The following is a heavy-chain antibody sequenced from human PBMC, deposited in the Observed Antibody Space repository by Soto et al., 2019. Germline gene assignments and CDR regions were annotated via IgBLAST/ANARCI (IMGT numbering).Heavy chain of an antibody. Sequence: SETLSLTCAVYGGSFSGYYWSWIRQPPGKGLEWIGEINHSGSTNYNPSLKSRVTISVDTSKNQFSLKLSSVTAADTAVYYCARGTPYDFWSGYTPYYYYYYMDVWGKGTTVTVSS. V-gene: IGHV4-34*01. D-gene: IGHD3-3*01. J-gene: IGHJ6*03. CDR1: GGSFSGYY. CDR2: INHSGST. CDR3: ARGTPYDFWSGYTPYYYYYYMDV.